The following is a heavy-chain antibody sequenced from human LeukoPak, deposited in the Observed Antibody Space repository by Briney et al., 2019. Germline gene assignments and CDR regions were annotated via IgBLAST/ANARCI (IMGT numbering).Heavy chain of an antibody. D-gene: IGHD3-10*01. CDR2: INHSGST. CDR3: ARGWYYGSGSYYVHYGMDV. Sequence: SETLSLTCAVYGGSFSGYYWSWIRQPPGKGLEWIGEINHSGSTNYNPSLKSRVTISVDTSKNQFSLKLSSVTAADTAVYYCARGWYYGSGSYYVHYGMDVWGQGTTVTVSS. J-gene: IGHJ6*02. CDR1: GGSFSGYY. V-gene: IGHV4-34*01.